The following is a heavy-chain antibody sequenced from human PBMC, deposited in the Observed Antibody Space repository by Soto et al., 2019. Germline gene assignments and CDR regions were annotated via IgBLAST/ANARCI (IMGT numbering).Heavy chain of an antibody. J-gene: IGHJ5*02. Sequence: SETLSLTCTVSGGSIGSYYWSWIRQPPGKGLEWIGYIYYSGSTNYNPSLKSRVTISVDTSKNQFSLKLSSVTAADTAVYYCAREYSSSQTVNWFDPWGQGTLVTSPQ. CDR2: IYYSGST. CDR3: AREYSSSQTVNWFDP. D-gene: IGHD6-6*01. CDR1: GGSIGSYY. V-gene: IGHV4-59*01.